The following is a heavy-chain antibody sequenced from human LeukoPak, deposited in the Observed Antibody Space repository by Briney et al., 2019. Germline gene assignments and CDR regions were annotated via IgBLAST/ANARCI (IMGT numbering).Heavy chain of an antibody. CDR3: ARAPDLWTDY. CDR1: GYTFTSYY. CDR2: INPSGGNT. Sequence: ASVKVSCKASGYTFTSYYMHWVRQAPGQRLEWIGIINPSGGNTTYAQKFQGRVTMTRDTSTSTVYMELSSLRSEDTAVYYCARAPDLWTDYWGQGSLVTVSS. V-gene: IGHV1-46*01. D-gene: IGHD1-1*01. J-gene: IGHJ4*02.